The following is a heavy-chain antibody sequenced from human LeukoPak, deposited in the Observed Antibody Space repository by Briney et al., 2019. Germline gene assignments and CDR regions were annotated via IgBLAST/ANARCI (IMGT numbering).Heavy chain of an antibody. D-gene: IGHD3-22*01. J-gene: IGHJ1*01. CDR1: GGTFSNSA. CDR2: IIPLFGTA. V-gene: IGHV1-69*01. CDR3: ARSDYYDSSGSRAYFQH. Sequence: ASVKVSCKASGGTFSNSAISWVRQAPGQGLEWMGGIIPLFGTAKYAQKFQGRVTITADESTNIVHMKLSSLRSEDTAVYYCARSDYYDSSGSRAYFQHWGQGTLVTVSS.